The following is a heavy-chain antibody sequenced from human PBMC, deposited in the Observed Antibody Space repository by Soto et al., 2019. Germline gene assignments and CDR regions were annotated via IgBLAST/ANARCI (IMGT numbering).Heavy chain of an antibody. V-gene: IGHV3-33*01. Sequence: PGGSLRLSCAASGFTFSSYGMHWVRQAPGKGLEWVAVIWYDGSNKYYADSVKVRFTISRDNAKNSLFLQMNSLRAEDTAVYYCARGRGAAADYFDFWGQGTLVTVSS. CDR2: IWYDGSNK. CDR1: GFTFSSYG. D-gene: IGHD6-13*01. J-gene: IGHJ4*02. CDR3: ARGRGAAADYFDF.